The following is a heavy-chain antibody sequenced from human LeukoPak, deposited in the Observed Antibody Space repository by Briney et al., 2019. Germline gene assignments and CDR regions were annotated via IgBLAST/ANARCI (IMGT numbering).Heavy chain of an antibody. J-gene: IGHJ3*01. CDR2: IDPDSGGA. CDR1: GYSFIDYY. V-gene: IGHV1-2*02. Sequence: ASVTVSFTASGYSFIDYYIHWVRQAPGQGLEWMGSIDPDSGGAKFAQKFQGRVTMTRDTSINTAYMELSGLRSDDTAVYYCAREYYDSSGRKYAFNLWGQGTKVTASS. CDR3: AREYYDSSGRKYAFNL. D-gene: IGHD3-22*01.